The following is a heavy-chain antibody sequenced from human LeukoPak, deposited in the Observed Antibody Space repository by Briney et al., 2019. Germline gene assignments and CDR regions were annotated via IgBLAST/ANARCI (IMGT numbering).Heavy chain of an antibody. V-gene: IGHV3-30*02. J-gene: IGHJ4*02. D-gene: IGHD6-6*01. CDR3: AKAPYSSSSGVDY. CDR2: IWYGRSNK. Sequence: PGGSLRLSCAASGFTFSSFDMHWVRQAPGKGLEWVAVIWYGRSNKYYADSVKGRFTISRDNSKNTLYLQMNSLRAEDTAVYYCAKAPYSSSSGVDYWGQGTLVTVSS. CDR1: GFTFSSFD.